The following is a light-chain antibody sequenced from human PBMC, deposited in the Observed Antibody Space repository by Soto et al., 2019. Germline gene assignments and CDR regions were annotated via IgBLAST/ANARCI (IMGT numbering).Light chain of an antibody. CDR2: DVS. J-gene: IGLJ2*01. Sequence: QSVLTQPASMSGSPGQSITISCTGTSSDVGGYNYVSWYQRHPGKAPKLMIYDVSNRPSGVSNCFSGSKSGNTASLTNSGLQAEDEADYYCSSYTSRSTVVFGGGTKLTVL. V-gene: IGLV2-14*01. CDR3: SSYTSRSTVV. CDR1: SSDVGGYNY.